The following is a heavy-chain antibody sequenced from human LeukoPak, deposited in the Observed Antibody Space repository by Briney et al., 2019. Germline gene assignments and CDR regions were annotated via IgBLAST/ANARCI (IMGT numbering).Heavy chain of an antibody. D-gene: IGHD3-10*01. J-gene: IGHJ6*03. CDR3: ARVKAYGLGTSDYYYYMDV. CDR1: VYTFTSYY. CDR2: INPSCGST. V-gene: IGHV1-46*01. Sequence: ASVNVSCKASVYTFTSYYMHGVRQSPGQGLEWMGLINPSCGSTSYAQKFQGRVTMTRDTSTSTVYMELSSLRSEDTAVYYCARVKAYGLGTSDYYYYMDVWGKENTVTISS.